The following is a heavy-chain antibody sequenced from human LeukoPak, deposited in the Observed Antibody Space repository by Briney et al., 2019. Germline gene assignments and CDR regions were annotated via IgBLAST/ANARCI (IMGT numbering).Heavy chain of an antibody. D-gene: IGHD2-2*01. J-gene: IGHJ4*02. V-gene: IGHV3-23*01. CDR2: ISGSGGRT. CDR1: GFTFTNYV. CDR3: ANDSWRDQLPFIFDY. Sequence: PGGSLRLSCAASGFTFTNYVMSWVRQAPGKGLEWVSGISGSGGRTFYADSVKGRFSISRDNSKNTLSLQMNSLRADDTAVYYCANDSWRDQLPFIFDYWGQGILVTVSS.